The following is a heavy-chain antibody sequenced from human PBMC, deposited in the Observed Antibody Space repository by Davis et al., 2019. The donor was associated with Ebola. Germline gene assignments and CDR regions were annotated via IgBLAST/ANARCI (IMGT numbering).Heavy chain of an antibody. CDR1: GGSFSGYY. V-gene: IGHV4-34*01. CDR3: ARVRHYYGSGSYRP. J-gene: IGHJ5*02. Sequence: MPSETLSLTCAVYGGSFSGYYWSWIRQPPGKGLEWIGEINHSGSTNYNPSLKSRVTISVDTSKNQFSLKLSSVIAADTAVYYCARVRHYYGSGSYRPWGQGTLVTVSS. CDR2: INHSGST. D-gene: IGHD3-10*01.